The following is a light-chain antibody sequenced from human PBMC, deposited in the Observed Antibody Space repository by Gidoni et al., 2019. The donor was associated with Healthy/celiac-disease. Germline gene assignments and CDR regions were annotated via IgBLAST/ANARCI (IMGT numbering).Light chain of an antibody. J-gene: IGLJ2*01. V-gene: IGLV2-11*01. CDR1: SSDVCGYNY. CDR3: CSYAGSYTFVV. Sequence: QSALTQPRSVSGSPGKSVTISCTGTSSDVCGYNYVSWYQQHPGKAPKLRIYDVSKRPSGVPDRFSGSKSGNTASLTISGLQAEDEADYYCCSYAGSYTFVVFGGGTKLTVL. CDR2: DVS.